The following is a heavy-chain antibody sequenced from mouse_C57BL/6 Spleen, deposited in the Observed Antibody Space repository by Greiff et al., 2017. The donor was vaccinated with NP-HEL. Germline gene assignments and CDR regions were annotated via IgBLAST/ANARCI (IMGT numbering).Heavy chain of an antibody. CDR2: INPNNGGT. J-gene: IGHJ4*01. CDR3: ARRSYYAMDY. V-gene: IGHV1-26*01. Sequence: EVQLQQSGPELVKPGASVKISCKASGYTFTDYYMNWVKQSHGKSLEWIGDINPNNGGTSYNQKFKGKATLTVDKSSSTAYMVLRSLTSEDSAVYYCARRSYYAMDYWGQGTSVTVSS. CDR1: GYTFTDYY.